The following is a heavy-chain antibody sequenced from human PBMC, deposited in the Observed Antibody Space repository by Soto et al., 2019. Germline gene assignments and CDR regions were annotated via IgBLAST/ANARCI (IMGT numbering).Heavy chain of an antibody. CDR3: AIGSSSWGLNDAFDI. Sequence: QLQLQESGPGLVKPSETLSLTCTVSGGSISSSSYYWGWIRQPPGKGLEWIGSIYYSGSTYYNPSLKSRVTISVDTSKTQFSLKLSSVTAADTAVYYCAIGSSSWGLNDAFDIWGQGTMVTVSS. CDR2: IYYSGST. CDR1: GGSISSSSYY. V-gene: IGHV4-39*01. D-gene: IGHD6-13*01. J-gene: IGHJ3*02.